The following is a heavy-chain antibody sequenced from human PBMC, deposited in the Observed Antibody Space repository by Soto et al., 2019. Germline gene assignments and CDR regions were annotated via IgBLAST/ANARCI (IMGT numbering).Heavy chain of an antibody. CDR1: GFTFSSYA. CDR3: ARDGAGCSGGSCYPSYYYYYGMDV. V-gene: IGHV3-30-3*01. CDR2: ISYDGSNK. J-gene: IGHJ6*02. Sequence: GGSLSLSCAASGFTFSSYAMHWVRHAPGKGLEWVAVISYDGSNKYYADSVKGRFTISRDNSKNTLYLQMNSLRAEDTAVYYCARDGAGCSGGSCYPSYYYYYGMDVWGQGTTVTVSS. D-gene: IGHD2-15*01.